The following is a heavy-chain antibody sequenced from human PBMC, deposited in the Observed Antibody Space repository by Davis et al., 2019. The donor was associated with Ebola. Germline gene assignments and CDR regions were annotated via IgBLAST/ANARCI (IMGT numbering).Heavy chain of an antibody. CDR3: AKARYCGGDCYALDY. D-gene: IGHD2-21*01. CDR1: GFTFDDYA. CDR2: ISWNSGSI. J-gene: IGHJ4*02. V-gene: IGHV3-9*01. Sequence: SLKISCAASGFTFDDYAMHWVRQAPGKGLEWVSGISWNSGSIGYADSVKGRFTISRDNAKNSLYLQMNSLRVEDTALYYCAKARYCGGDCYALDYWGQGTLVTVSS.